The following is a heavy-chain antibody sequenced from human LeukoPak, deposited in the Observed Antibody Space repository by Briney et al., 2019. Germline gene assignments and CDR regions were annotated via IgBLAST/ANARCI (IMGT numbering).Heavy chain of an antibody. D-gene: IGHD2-2*01. CDR1: GYTLTELS. Sequence: ASVKVSCKVSGYTLTELSMHWVRQAPGKGLEWMGGFDPEDGETIYAQKFQGRVTMTEDTSTDTAYMELSSLRSEDTAVYYCATDARRVPAAIWNYYGMDVWGQGTTVTVSS. J-gene: IGHJ6*02. CDR2: FDPEDGET. V-gene: IGHV1-24*01. CDR3: ATDARRVPAAIWNYYGMDV.